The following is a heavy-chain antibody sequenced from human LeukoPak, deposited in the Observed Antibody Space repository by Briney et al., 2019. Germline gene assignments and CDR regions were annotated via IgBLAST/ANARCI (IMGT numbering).Heavy chain of an antibody. CDR1: DGSISSSSYY. D-gene: IGHD2-2*02. V-gene: IGHV4-39*01. CDR2: IYYTAST. CDR3: ARHPGSHCSTSTCYTGGVFDY. J-gene: IGHJ4*02. Sequence: PSETLSLTCTVSDGSISSSSYYWGWIRQPPGKGLEWIGSIYYTASTFYNPSLKSRVTISADTSKNQFSLKLSSVTAADTAVYYCARHPGSHCSTSTCYTGGVFDYWGQETLVTVSS.